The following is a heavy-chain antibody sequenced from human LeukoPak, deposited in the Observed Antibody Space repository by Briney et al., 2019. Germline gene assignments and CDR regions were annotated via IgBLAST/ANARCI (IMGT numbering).Heavy chain of an antibody. V-gene: IGHV5-51*01. CDR3: ASRHGDPPGGYYYMDV. Sequence: GGSLRLSCAASGFTFSSYSMNWVRQAPGKGLEWMGIIYPGASDTRYSPSFQGQVTICADKSISTAYLQWSSLKASDTAMYYCASRHGDPPGGYYYMDVWGKGTTVTVSS. CDR1: GFTFSSYS. J-gene: IGHJ6*03. D-gene: IGHD4-17*01. CDR2: IYPGASDT.